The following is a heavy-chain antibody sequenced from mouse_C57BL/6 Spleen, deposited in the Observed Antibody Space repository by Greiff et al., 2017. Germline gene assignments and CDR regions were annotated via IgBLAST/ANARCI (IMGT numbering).Heavy chain of an antibody. CDR2: INPSNGGT. CDR3: ARSDGYLYYFDY. V-gene: IGHV1-53*01. J-gene: IGHJ2*01. CDR1: GYTFTSYW. Sequence: QVQLQQPGTELVKPGASVKLSCKASGYTFTSYWMHWVKQRPGQGLEWIGNINPSNGGTNYNEKFKSKATLTVDKSSSTAYRQLSSLTSEDSAVYYCARSDGYLYYFDYWGQGTTLTVSS. D-gene: IGHD2-3*01.